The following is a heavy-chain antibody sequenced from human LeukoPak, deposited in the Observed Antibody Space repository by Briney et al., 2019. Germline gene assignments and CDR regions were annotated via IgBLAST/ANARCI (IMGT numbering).Heavy chain of an antibody. CDR2: ISSSSSYI. CDR1: GFTFSSYS. CDR3: ARDSNYDYVWGSYRFDY. V-gene: IGHV3-21*01. D-gene: IGHD3-16*02. J-gene: IGHJ4*02. Sequence: GGSLRLSCAASGFTFSSYSMNWVRQAPGKGLEWVSSISSSSSYIYYADSVKGRFTISRDNAKNSLHLQMNSLRAEDTAVYYCARDSNYDYVWGSYRFDYWGQGTLVTVSS.